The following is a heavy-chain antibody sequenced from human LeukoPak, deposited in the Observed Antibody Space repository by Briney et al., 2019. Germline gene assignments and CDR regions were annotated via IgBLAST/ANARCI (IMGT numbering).Heavy chain of an antibody. CDR1: GFTFSSYS. CDR2: ISSSSSYI. D-gene: IGHD3-3*01. Sequence: GGSLRLSCAASGFTFSSYSMNWVRQAPGKGLEWVSSISSSSSYIYYADSVKGRFTISRDNAKNSLYLQMNSLIAEDTAVYYFGRGGPSTIFGVVIITASAFDIWGQGTMVTVSS. CDR3: GRGGPSTIFGVVIITASAFDI. V-gene: IGHV3-21*01. J-gene: IGHJ3*02.